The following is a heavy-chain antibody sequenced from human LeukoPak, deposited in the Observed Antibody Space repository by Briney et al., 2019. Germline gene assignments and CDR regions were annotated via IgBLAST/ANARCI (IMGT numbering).Heavy chain of an antibody. D-gene: IGHD1-26*01. Sequence: GGSLRLSCAASGFTFRNYGMSWVRQAPGKGLEWVADIKEDGSEKSYVDSVKGRFTISRDNAKNSLYLQMNSLRVEDTAVYYCARAYSGTYGLGYYYMDVWGKGTTVTISS. CDR2: IKEDGSEK. J-gene: IGHJ6*03. CDR3: ARAYSGTYGLGYYYMDV. CDR1: GFTFRNYG. V-gene: IGHV3-7*01.